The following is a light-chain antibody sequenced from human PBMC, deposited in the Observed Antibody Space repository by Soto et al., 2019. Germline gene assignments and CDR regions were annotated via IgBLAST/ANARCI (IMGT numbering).Light chain of an antibody. J-gene: IGKJ5*01. CDR2: DAS. Sequence: EIVFTQSPGTLSLSPGERATLSCRTSLSVSVYLDWYQQKPGQAPRLLISDASNRATGIPARFSGSGSGTDFTLTISSLEPEDFAVYYCHQRQYWPPITFGQGTRLEIK. V-gene: IGKV3-11*01. CDR3: HQRQYWPPIT. CDR1: LSVSVY.